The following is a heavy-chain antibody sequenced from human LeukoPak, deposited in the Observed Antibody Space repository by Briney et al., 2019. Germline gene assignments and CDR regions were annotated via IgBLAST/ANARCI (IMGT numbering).Heavy chain of an antibody. CDR1: GGSISSYY. D-gene: IGHD6-19*01. V-gene: IGHV4-59*01. CDR2: IYYSGST. CDR3: ARSDPVAGTDNWFDP. J-gene: IGHJ5*02. Sequence: SETLSLTCTVSGGSISSYYWSWIRQPPGKGLERIGYIYYSGSTNYNPSLKSRVTISVDTSKNQFSLKLSSVTAADTAVYYCARSDPVAGTDNWFDPWGQGTLVTVSS.